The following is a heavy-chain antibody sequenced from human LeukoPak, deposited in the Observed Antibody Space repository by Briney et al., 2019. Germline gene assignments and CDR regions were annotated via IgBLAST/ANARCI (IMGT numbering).Heavy chain of an antibody. D-gene: IGHD6-19*01. J-gene: IGHJ4*02. V-gene: IGHV4-59*01. CDR2: IYYSGST. CDR3: ARSSNFDY. CDR1: GGSFSGYY. Sequence: SETLSLTCAVYGGSFSGYYWSWIRQPPGKGLEWIGYIYYSGSTNYNPSLKSRVTISVDTSKNQFSLKLSSVTAADTAVYYCARSSNFDYWGQGTLVTVSS.